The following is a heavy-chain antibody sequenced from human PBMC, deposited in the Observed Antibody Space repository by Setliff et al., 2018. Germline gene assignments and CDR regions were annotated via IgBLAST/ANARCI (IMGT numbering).Heavy chain of an antibody. D-gene: IGHD6-6*01. J-gene: IGHJ6*03. Sequence: SVKVSCNASGATFSSYGISWVRQAPGQGLEWMGGTIPMFGTTEYAQKFQGRLTIITDESTNTAFMQLSSLRSDDTAVYYCVREGVDRRSSTDYRYYMDVWGKGTTVTVSS. CDR2: TIPMFGTT. CDR1: GATFSSYG. CDR3: VREGVDRRSSTDYRYYMDV. V-gene: IGHV1-69*05.